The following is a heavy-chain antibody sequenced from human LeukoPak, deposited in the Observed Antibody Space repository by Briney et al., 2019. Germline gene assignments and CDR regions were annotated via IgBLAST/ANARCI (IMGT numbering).Heavy chain of an antibody. V-gene: IGHV3-48*02. Sequence: GGSLRLSCAASGFTFSSYSMNWVRQAPGKGLEWVSHITASGTAMFYADSVKGRFTISRDNAKNSLYLQMNSLRDEDTAVYYRASSGSYRFDYWGQGTLVAVSS. CDR2: ITASGTAM. J-gene: IGHJ4*02. CDR3: ASSGSYRFDY. CDR1: GFTFSSYS. D-gene: IGHD1-26*01.